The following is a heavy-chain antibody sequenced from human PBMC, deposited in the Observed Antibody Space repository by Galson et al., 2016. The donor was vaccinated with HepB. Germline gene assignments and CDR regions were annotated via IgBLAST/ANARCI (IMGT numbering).Heavy chain of an antibody. CDR3: ARGYSQGVIGVKGLLNWFDP. V-gene: IGHV4-4*02. Sequence: SETLSLTCAVSGVYVSSSNWWNWVRQSPGKGLEWIGEIYHTGSTNYNPSLRNRVTMSMDSSKNRFSLKMSFATAADTAVYYCARGYSQGVIGVKGLLNWFDPWGQGTLVSVSS. J-gene: IGHJ5*02. CDR2: IYHTGST. CDR1: GVYVSSSNW. D-gene: IGHD2-21*01.